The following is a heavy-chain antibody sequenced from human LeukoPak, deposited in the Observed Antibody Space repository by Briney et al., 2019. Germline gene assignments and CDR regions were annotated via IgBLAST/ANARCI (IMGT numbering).Heavy chain of an antibody. V-gene: IGHV4-34*01. CDR3: ARGRIFTNWFDP. D-gene: IGHD2-15*01. J-gene: IGHJ5*02. Sequence: SETLSLTCAVYGGSFSGYYWSWIRQPPGKGLEWIGEINHSGSTNYNPSSKSRSPIPGENPKNQSSLKLSSVTAADPAVYYCARGRIFTNWFDPWGQGTLVTVSS. CDR1: GGSFSGYY. CDR2: INHSGST.